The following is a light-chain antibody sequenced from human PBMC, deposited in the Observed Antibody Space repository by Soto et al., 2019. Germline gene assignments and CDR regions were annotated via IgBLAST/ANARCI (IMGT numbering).Light chain of an antibody. V-gene: IGKV1-39*01. CDR3: HHYET. CDR2: AAS. Sequence: IQMTQSPSSLSASVGDRVTITCRASQSISSYLNWYQQKPGKVPKLLIYAASSLQSGVPSRFSGSGSGTEFTLTISRLEPEDFTVYYCHHYETFGQGTKVDI. CDR1: QSISSY. J-gene: IGKJ1*01.